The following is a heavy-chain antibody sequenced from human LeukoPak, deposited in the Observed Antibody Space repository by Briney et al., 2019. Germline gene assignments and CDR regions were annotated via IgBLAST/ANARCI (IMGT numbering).Heavy chain of an antibody. J-gene: IGHJ4*02. CDR3: ARGSAVSY. CDR1: GFSFANSV. Sequence: GGSLRLSCAASGFSFANSVISWIRQAPGKGPEWVSAISGSGDRTDYADSVRGRFTISRDNSKSTLYLQMNSLRVEDTAVYYCARGSAVSYWGQGTLVTVSS. V-gene: IGHV3-23*01. CDR2: ISGSGDRT. D-gene: IGHD4-11*01.